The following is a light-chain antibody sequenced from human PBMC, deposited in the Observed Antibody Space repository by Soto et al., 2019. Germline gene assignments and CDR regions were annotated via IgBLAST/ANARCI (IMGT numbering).Light chain of an antibody. V-gene: IGKV3-15*01. CDR2: GAF. CDR1: QIVGTN. Sequence: EILLTHSPVTLSVSPGERATLSCKTSQIVGTNLAWYQQKPGQAPRLLMYGAFIRAPGFPVRFRGTGSGSEFTLTISSMQSEAGALYYCQQYDKWPYTFGQGTKVDIK. CDR3: QQYDKWPYT. J-gene: IGKJ2*01.